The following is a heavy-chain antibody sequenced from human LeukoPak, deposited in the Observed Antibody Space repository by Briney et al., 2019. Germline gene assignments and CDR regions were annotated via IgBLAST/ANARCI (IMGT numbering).Heavy chain of an antibody. J-gene: IGHJ4*02. Sequence: ASVKVSCKASGYTFTSYDINWVRQAPGKGLEWMGGFDPEDGETIYAQKFQGRVTMTEDTSTDTAYMELSSLRSEDTAVYYCATYPRKYSGSYVDYWGQGTLVTVSS. V-gene: IGHV1-24*01. CDR1: GYTFTSYD. CDR3: ATYPRKYSGSYVDY. D-gene: IGHD1-26*01. CDR2: FDPEDGET.